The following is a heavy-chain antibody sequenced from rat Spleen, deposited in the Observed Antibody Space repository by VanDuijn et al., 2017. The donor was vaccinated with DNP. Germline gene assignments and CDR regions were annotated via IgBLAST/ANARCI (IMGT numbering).Heavy chain of an antibody. CDR3: TTHGMVLHY. J-gene: IGHJ2*01. D-gene: IGHD1-12*02. Sequence: EVQLVESGGGLVQPGRSVKLSCAASGFTFSNYDMAWVRQASTTGLEWVASISTNGGNAYYRDSVKGRFTISRDNAKTTLYLQMDSLRSEDTATYYCTTHGMVLHYWGQGVMVTVSS. V-gene: IGHV5-25*01. CDR1: GFTFSNYD. CDR2: ISTNGGNA.